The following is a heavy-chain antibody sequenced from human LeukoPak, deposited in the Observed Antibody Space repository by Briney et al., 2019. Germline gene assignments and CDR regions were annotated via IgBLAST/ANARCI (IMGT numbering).Heavy chain of an antibody. V-gene: IGHV3-30*18. J-gene: IGHJ4*02. CDR3: AKASLLGYSSPVDY. Sequence: GGSLRLSCAASGFTFSSYGMHWVRQAPGKGLEWVAVISYDGSNKYYADSVKGRFTISRDNSKNTLYLQMNSLRAEDTALYYCAKASLLGYSSPVDYWGQGTLVTVSS. CDR2: ISYDGSNK. D-gene: IGHD6-19*01. CDR1: GFTFSSYG.